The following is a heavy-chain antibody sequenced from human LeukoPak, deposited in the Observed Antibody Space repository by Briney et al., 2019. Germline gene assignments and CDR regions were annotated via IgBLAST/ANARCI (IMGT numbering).Heavy chain of an antibody. Sequence: ASVKVSCKASGYTFTGYYMHWVRQAPGQGLEWMGRINPNSGGTNYAQKFQGRVTMTRDTSVTTGYMELTRLRFDDTAVYFCARDSLTLRGVDYYYMDVWGKGTTVTVSS. D-gene: IGHD3-10*01. CDR1: GYTFTGYY. CDR3: ARDSLTLRGVDYYYMDV. CDR2: INPNSGGT. V-gene: IGHV1-2*06. J-gene: IGHJ6*03.